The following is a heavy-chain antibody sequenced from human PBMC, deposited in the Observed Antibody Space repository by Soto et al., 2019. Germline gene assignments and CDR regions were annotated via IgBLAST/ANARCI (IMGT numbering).Heavy chain of an antibody. CDR2: IIPIFGTA. J-gene: IGHJ4*02. CDR1: GGPFSSYA. CDR3: ATMVAYYDILTGSYFDY. Sequence: SVEVCCKASGGPFSSYAISLVRQAPGQGLEWMGGIIPIFGTANYAQKFQGRVTITADESTSTAYMELSSLRSEDTAVYYCATMVAYYDILTGSYFDYWGQGTLVTGSS. D-gene: IGHD3-9*01. V-gene: IGHV1-69*13.